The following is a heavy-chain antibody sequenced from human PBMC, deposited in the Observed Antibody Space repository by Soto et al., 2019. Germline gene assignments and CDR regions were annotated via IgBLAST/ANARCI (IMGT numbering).Heavy chain of an antibody. D-gene: IGHD3-3*01. Sequence: QVQLQESGPGLVKPSETLSLTCTVSGGSISSYYWSWIRQPPGERLECIGYVYYRGRTNYNPSLKSRVTISVDPSKNQFSLKLNSVTAADTAVYYCARTNYDVWSGFGYWGQGTLVTVSS. CDR3: ARTNYDVWSGFGY. V-gene: IGHV4-59*08. CDR2: VYYRGRT. J-gene: IGHJ4*02. CDR1: GGSISSYY.